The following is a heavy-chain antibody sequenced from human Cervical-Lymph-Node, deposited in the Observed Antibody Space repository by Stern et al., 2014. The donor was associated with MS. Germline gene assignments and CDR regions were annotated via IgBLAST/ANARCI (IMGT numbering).Heavy chain of an antibody. D-gene: IGHD2/OR15-2a*01. CDR1: GFTFSTHW. J-gene: IGHJ4*02. V-gene: IGHV3-74*02. Sequence: EDQLVESGGGLVQPGGSLRLSCAASGFTFSTHWMHWVRQAPGKGLVWVSRINTDETRMTYADSLRGRFTISRDNAKNTLYLQINNLRAEDTAVYYCARGGTGPMVIAHTFDYWGQGALVTVSS. CDR2: INTDETRM. CDR3: ARGGTGPMVIAHTFDY.